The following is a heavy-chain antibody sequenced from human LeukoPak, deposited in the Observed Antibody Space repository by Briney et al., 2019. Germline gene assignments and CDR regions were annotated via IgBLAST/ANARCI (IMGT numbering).Heavy chain of an antibody. J-gene: IGHJ4*02. CDR3: TTKYYYDSSGYNNFDY. V-gene: IGHV3-15*01. CDR2: IKRETDGGTT. Sequence: GGSLRLSCAASGFTLSNAWMSWVRQAPGKGLEWVGRIKRETDGGTTDYAAPVKGRFTISRDDSKSTLYLQMNSLKTDDTAVYYCTTKYYYDSSGYNNFDYWGQGTLVTVSS. CDR1: GFTLSNAW. D-gene: IGHD3-22*01.